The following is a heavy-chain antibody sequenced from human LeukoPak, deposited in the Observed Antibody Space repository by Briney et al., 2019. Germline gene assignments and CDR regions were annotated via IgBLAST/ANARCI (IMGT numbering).Heavy chain of an antibody. CDR2: IRYDGSNK. V-gene: IGHV3-30*02. D-gene: IGHD5-18*01. CDR1: GFTFSSYG. J-gene: IGHJ4*02. CDR3: AKEWRYSYGYFDY. Sequence: PGGSLRLSCAASGFTFSSYGMHWVRQAPGKGLEWVAFIRYDGSNKYYADSVKGRFTISRDNSKNTLYLQMNSLRAEDTAVYYCAKEWRYSYGYFDYWGQGTLVTDSS.